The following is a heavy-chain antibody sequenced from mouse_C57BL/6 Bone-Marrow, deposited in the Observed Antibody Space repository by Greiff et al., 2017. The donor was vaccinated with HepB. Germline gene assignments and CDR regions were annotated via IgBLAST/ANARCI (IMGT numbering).Heavy chain of an antibody. D-gene: IGHD1-1*01. Sequence: EVKVEESGGGLVQPGGSMKLSCAASGFTFSDAWMDWVRQSPEKGLEWVAEIRNKANNHATYYAESVKGRFTIPRDDSKSSVYLQMNSLRAEDTGIYYCTRYGGYYYAMDYWGQGTSVTVSS. J-gene: IGHJ4*01. CDR2: IRNKANNHAT. CDR3: TRYGGYYYAMDY. V-gene: IGHV6-6*01. CDR1: GFTFSDAW.